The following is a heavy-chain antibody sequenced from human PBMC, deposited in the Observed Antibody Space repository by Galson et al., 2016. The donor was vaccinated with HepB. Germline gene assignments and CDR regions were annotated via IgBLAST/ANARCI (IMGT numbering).Heavy chain of an antibody. V-gene: IGHV4-59*11. J-gene: IGHJ4*02. CDR3: ARWKQPNPGYFDH. CDR1: VGSIRSHY. D-gene: IGHD6-13*01. Sequence: SETLSLTCTVSVGSIRSHYWGWIRHPPGKALDYIGYISYSGSTTYNPSLKSRITISVDTSKNQFSLKVSPVTTADTAVYYCARWKQPNPGYFDHWGQGTLVTVSS. CDR2: ISYSGST.